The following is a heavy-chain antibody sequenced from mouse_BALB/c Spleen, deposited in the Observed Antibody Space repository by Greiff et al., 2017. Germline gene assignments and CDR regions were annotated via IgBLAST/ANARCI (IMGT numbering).Heavy chain of an antibody. Sequence: VQLQQSGAELMKPGASVKISCKATGYTFSSYWIEWVKQRPGHGLEWIGEILPGSGSTNYNEKFKGKATFTADTSSNTAYMQLSSLTSEDSAVYYCARGDGNYEDYAMDYWGQGTSATVSS. V-gene: IGHV1-9*01. CDR2: ILPGSGST. CDR3: ARGDGNYEDYAMDY. CDR1: GYTFSSYW. J-gene: IGHJ4*01. D-gene: IGHD2-1*01.